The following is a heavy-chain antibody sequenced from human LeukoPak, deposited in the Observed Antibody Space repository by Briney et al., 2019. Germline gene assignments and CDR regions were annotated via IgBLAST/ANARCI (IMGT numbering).Heavy chain of an antibody. CDR2: IYPGDSDT. V-gene: IGHV5-51*01. J-gene: IGHJ5*02. Sequence: GESLKISCKGSGYSFNTYWIAWERQLPGKGLEWMGIIYPGDSDTRYSPSFQGQVTISADKSITTAYLQWSSLKASDTAMYYCATTPNYGGNWFDPWGHGTLVTVSS. CDR1: GYSFNTYW. D-gene: IGHD4/OR15-4a*01. CDR3: ATTPNYGGNWFDP.